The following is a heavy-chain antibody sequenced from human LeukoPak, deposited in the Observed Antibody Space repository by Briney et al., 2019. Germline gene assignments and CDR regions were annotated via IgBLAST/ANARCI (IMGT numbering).Heavy chain of an antibody. CDR2: IIPIFGTA. Sequence: GASVKVSCKDSGGTFSSYAISWVRQAPGQGLEWMGGIIPIFGTANYAQKFQGRVTITTDESTSTAYMELSSLRSEDTAVYYCARVSSGYSYGYDWGQGTLVTVSS. J-gene: IGHJ4*02. D-gene: IGHD5-18*01. CDR1: GGTFSSYA. V-gene: IGHV1-69*05. CDR3: ARVSSGYSYGYD.